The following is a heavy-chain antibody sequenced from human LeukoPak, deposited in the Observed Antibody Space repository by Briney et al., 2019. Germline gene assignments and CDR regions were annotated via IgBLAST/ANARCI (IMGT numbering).Heavy chain of an antibody. Sequence: GASVKVSCKASGYTFTNYGISWVRQAPGQGLEWMGWISVYNGNTNYAQKFQGRVTMTTDTSTRTAYMELRSLRSDDTAVYYCAREVEQWLVHGGDYWGQGTLVTVSS. CDR2: ISVYNGNT. V-gene: IGHV1-18*01. D-gene: IGHD6-19*01. J-gene: IGHJ4*02. CDR3: AREVEQWLVHGGDY. CDR1: GYTFTNYG.